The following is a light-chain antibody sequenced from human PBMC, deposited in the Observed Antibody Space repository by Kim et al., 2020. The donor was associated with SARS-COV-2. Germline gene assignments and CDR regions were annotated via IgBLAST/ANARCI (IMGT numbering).Light chain of an antibody. Sequence: KVTISCSGSSSNIGNNYVSWYQQLPGTAPKLLIYDNNKRPSGIPDRFSGSKSGTSATLGITGLQTGDEADYYCGTWDSSLSAGGVVFGGGTKLTVL. CDR2: DNN. CDR3: GTWDSSLSAGGVV. J-gene: IGLJ2*01. V-gene: IGLV1-51*01. CDR1: SSNIGNNY.